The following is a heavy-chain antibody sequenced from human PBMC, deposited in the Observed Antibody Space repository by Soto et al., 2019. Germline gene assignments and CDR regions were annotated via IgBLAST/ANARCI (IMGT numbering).Heavy chain of an antibody. J-gene: IGHJ4*02. CDR1: GYTFTSYY. D-gene: IGHD4-17*01. CDR2: INPSGGST. Sequence: QVQLVQSGAEVKKPGASVKVSCKASGYTFTSYYMHWVRQAPGQGLEWMGIINPSGGSTSYAQKYQGRVTMTRDTSTRTVYMELSSLRSEDTAVYYGARVGTVRAGPFGYWGQGTLVTVSS. CDR3: ARVGTVRAGPFGY. V-gene: IGHV1-46*03.